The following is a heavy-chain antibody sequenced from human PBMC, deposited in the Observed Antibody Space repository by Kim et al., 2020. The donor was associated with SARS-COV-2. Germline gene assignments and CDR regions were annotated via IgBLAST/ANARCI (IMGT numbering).Heavy chain of an antibody. V-gene: IGHV3-30*03. CDR1: GFTFSSYG. CDR3: ATSRADIVVVPAALYFDY. Sequence: GGSLRLSCAASGFTFSSYGMHWVRQAPGKGLEWVAVISYDGSNKYYADSVKGRFTISRDNSKNTLYLQMNSLRAEDTAVYYCATSRADIVVVPAALYFDYWGQGTLVTVSS. CDR2: ISYDGSNK. J-gene: IGHJ4*02. D-gene: IGHD2-2*01.